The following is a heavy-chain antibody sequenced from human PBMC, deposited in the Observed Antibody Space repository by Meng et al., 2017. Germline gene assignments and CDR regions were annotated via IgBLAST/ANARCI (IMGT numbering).Heavy chain of an antibody. CDR2: IDPKNGDT. J-gene: IGHJ4*02. D-gene: IGHD6-13*01. Sequence: QWQVVKGGAGGKKPVASVKVSCKPSGYNFPAYYIHWVRKAHGQGLEWMGRIDPKNGDTHYAQKFQGRVTMTGDTSISTAYMDLSGLRSDDTAVYYCARDEDISAAGKLFGDYWGQGTLVTVSS. CDR1: GYNFPAYY. CDR3: ARDEDISAAGKLFGDY. V-gene: IGHV1-2*06.